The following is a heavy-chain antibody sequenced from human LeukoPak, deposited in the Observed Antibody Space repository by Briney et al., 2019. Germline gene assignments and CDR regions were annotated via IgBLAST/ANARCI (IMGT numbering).Heavy chain of an antibody. J-gene: IGHJ4*02. D-gene: IGHD4-17*01. Sequence: KPSETLPLTCTVSGGFISGSYWSWIRPPPGKGLEWIAYLYNSGNTNYNPSLKSRVTISIDTSKNQVSLKLSSLTAADTAIYYCARGIESYGDYGYWGQGILVTVSS. CDR2: LYNSGNT. CDR3: ARGIESYGDYGY. CDR1: GGFISGSY. V-gene: IGHV4-59*01.